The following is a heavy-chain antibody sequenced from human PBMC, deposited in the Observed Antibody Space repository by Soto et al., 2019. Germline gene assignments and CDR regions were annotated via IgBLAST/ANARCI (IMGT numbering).Heavy chain of an antibody. CDR2: ISSSSSYT. V-gene: IGHV3-11*06. CDR1: GFTFSDYY. J-gene: IGHJ4*02. Sequence: QVQLVESGGGLVKPGGSLRLSCAGSGFTFSDYYMSWIRQAPGKGLEWVSDISSSSSYTNYADSVKGRFTISRDNAKNSPYGQMNSLRSEDMAVYDCARDGWEQWLVDYWGQGTLGTVSS. D-gene: IGHD6-19*01. CDR3: ARDGWEQWLVDY.